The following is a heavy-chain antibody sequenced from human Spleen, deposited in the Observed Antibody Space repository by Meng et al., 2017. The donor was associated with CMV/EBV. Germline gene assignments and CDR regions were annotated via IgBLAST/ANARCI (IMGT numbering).Heavy chain of an antibody. CDR3: ARPMTAGNWLAP. CDR1: GFNFSGSA. J-gene: IGHJ5*02. V-gene: IGHV3-73*01. Sequence: GESLKISCAASGFNFSGSAMHWVRQASGKGLEWVGRIRSKTNNYATSYGASVRGRFIISRDDSKNTAYLQMDSLETDDTAVYYCARPMTAGNWLAPWGQGTLVTVSS. D-gene: IGHD6-25*01. CDR2: IRSKTNNYAT.